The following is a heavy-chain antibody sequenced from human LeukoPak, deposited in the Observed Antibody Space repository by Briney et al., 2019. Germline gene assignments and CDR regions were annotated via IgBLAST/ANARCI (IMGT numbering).Heavy chain of an antibody. J-gene: IGHJ5*02. V-gene: IGHV1-2*06. Sequence: ASVKVSCKASGYTFTGYYMHWVRQAPGQGLEWMGRINPNSGGTNYAQKFQGRVTMTRDTSISTAYMELSRLRSDDTAVYYCARDHRVRGNGGGFDPWGQGTLVTVSS. CDR1: GYTFTGYY. D-gene: IGHD3-10*01. CDR2: INPNSGGT. CDR3: ARDHRVRGNGGGFDP.